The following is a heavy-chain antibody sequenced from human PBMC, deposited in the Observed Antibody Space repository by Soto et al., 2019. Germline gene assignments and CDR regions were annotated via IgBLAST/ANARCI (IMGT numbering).Heavy chain of an antibody. Sequence: QVQLVQSGAEVKKPGSSVKVSCKASGGTFSSYAISWVRQAPGQGLEWMGGIIPIFGTANYAQKFQGRVTITADESTSKAYMELSSLRSEDTAVYYGASDGYQPLLLNWFDPWGQGTLVTVSS. CDR1: GGTFSSYA. J-gene: IGHJ5*02. CDR3: ASDGYQPLLLNWFDP. CDR2: IIPIFGTA. D-gene: IGHD2-2*01. V-gene: IGHV1-69*12.